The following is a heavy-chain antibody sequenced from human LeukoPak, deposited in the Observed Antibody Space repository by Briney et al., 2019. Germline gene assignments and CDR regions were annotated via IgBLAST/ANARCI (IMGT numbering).Heavy chain of an antibody. Sequence: GASVKVSCKASGGTFSSYAISWARQAPGQGLEWMGGIIPIFGTANYAQKFQGRVTITADESTSTAYMELSSLRSEDTAVYYCARDTLEWLSRIYYYYGMDVWGQGTTVTVSS. CDR1: GGTFSSYA. V-gene: IGHV1-69*13. J-gene: IGHJ6*02. CDR2: IIPIFGTA. D-gene: IGHD3-3*01. CDR3: ARDTLEWLSRIYYYYGMDV.